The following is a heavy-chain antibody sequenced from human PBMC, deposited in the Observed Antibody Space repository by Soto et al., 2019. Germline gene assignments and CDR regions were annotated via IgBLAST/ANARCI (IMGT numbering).Heavy chain of an antibody. CDR3: ARAPREIFGELLSSNWFDP. D-gene: IGHD3-10*01. CDR1: GGTFSGYT. V-gene: IGHV1-69*02. J-gene: IGHJ5*02. Sequence: ASVKVSCKASGGTFSGYTISWVRQAPGQGLEWMGRIIPILGIANYAQKFQGRVTITADKSTSTAYMELSSLRSEDTAVYYCARAPREIFGELLSSNWFDPWGQGTLVTVSS. CDR2: IIPILGIA.